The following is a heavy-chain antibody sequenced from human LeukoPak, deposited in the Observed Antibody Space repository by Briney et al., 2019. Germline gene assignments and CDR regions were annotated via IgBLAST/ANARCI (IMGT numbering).Heavy chain of an antibody. CDR2: IIPIFGTA. D-gene: IGHD5-24*01. CDR3: ARDKRRDSYTRFDY. CDR1: GGTFSSYA. V-gene: IGHV1-69*01. Sequence: ASVKVSCKASGGTFSSYAISWVRQAPGQGLEWMGGIIPIFGTANYAQKFQGRVTITADESTSTAYMELSSLRSEDTAVYYCARDKRRDSYTRFDYWGQGTLVTVSS. J-gene: IGHJ4*02.